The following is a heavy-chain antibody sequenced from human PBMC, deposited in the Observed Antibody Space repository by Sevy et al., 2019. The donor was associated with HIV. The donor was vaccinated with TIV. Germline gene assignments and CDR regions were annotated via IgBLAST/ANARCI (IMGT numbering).Heavy chain of an antibody. CDR3: ARGGGSYHEYFQH. Sequence: ASVKVSCKASGYTFTSYDINWVRQATGQGLEWMGWMNPNSGNTGYSQNFQGRVTMTRNTSISTAYMELSSLRSEDTAMYYCARGGGSYHEYFQHWSQGTLVTVSS. V-gene: IGHV1-8*01. D-gene: IGHD1-26*01. CDR2: MNPNSGNT. J-gene: IGHJ1*01. CDR1: GYTFTSYD.